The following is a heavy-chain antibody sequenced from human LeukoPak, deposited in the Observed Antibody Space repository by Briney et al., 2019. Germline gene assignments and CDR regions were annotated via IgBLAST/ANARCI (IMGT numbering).Heavy chain of an antibody. V-gene: IGHV4-59*01. CDR1: GGSISSYY. D-gene: IGHD1-26*01. CDR2: IYYSGST. CDR3: AREEGGSYYMDV. Sequence: NPSETLSLTCTVSGGSISSYYWSWIRQPPGKGLEWIGYIYYSGSTNYNPSLKSRVTISVDTSKNQFSLKLSSVTAADTAVYYCAREEGGSYYMDVWGKGTTVTVSS. J-gene: IGHJ6*03.